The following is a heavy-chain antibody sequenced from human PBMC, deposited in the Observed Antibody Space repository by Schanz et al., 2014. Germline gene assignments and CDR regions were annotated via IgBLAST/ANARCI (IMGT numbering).Heavy chain of an antibody. CDR2: IFFSGST. J-gene: IGHJ6*02. CDR1: GVSIGGYY. CDR3: ARLGVGDKAYYYYGTDV. Sequence: QVQLQESGPGLVKPSETLSLTCTVSGVSIGGYYWSWIRQPPGKGLEWIGYIFFSGSTTYNPSFNSRVTISLDMSKTQSALNLSSVPAADTAVYYCARLGVGDKAYYYYGTDVWGQGTTVLVSS. V-gene: IGHV4-59*08. D-gene: IGHD1-26*01.